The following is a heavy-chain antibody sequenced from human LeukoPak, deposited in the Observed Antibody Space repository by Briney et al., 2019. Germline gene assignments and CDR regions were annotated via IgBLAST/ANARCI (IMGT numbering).Heavy chain of an antibody. CDR2: ISSSGGST. D-gene: IGHD1-14*01. CDR3: VQLLDDNPIRWYFGL. V-gene: IGHV3-23*01. J-gene: IGHJ2*01. CDR1: GFTFSSYA. Sequence: GGSLRLSCAASGFTFSSYAMSWVRQAPGKGLEWVSTISSSGGSTYYADSVKGLFTISRDNSKNTLYLQMSSLRAEDTAVYYCVQLLDDNPIRWYFGLWGRGTLVTVSS.